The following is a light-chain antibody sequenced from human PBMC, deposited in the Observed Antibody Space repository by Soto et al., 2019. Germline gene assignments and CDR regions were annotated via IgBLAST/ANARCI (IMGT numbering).Light chain of an antibody. CDR3: QSYDITLSGSV. CDR2: NNN. J-gene: IGLJ1*01. V-gene: IGLV1-44*01. CDR1: RSNIGSNL. Sequence: QSVLTQPPSASGTPGQRVTISCSGSRSNIGSNLVNWYQQLPGTAPKLLMYNNNQRPSGVPDRFSGSKSGTSASLAISGLQVEDEAHYYCQSYDITLSGSVFGTGTKLTVL.